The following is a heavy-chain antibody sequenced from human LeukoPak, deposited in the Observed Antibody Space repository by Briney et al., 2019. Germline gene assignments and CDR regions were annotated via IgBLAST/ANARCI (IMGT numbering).Heavy chain of an antibody. J-gene: IGHJ4*02. Sequence: ASVKVSYKASGYTFTSYVISWVRQAPGQGLEWMGWISAYNGNTNYAQKLQGRVTMTTDTSTSTAYMELRSLRSDDTAVYYCARVAYSSSWYPYWGQGTLVTVSS. D-gene: IGHD6-13*01. CDR2: ISAYNGNT. V-gene: IGHV1-18*01. CDR3: ARVAYSSSWYPY. CDR1: GYTFTSYV.